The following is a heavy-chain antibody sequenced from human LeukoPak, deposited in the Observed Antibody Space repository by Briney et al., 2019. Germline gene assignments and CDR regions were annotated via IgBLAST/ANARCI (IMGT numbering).Heavy chain of an antibody. CDR3: AREIGYSYGNWFDP. J-gene: IGHJ5*02. Sequence: SPTLSLTCAVSGVSISSGGYSWSWIRQPPGKGLEWIGYNYHSGSTYYNPSLKSRVTISVDRSKNQFSLKLSSVTAADTAVYYCAREIGYSYGNWFDPWGQGTLVTVSS. V-gene: IGHV4-30-2*01. D-gene: IGHD5-18*01. CDR1: GVSISSGGYS. CDR2: NYHSGST.